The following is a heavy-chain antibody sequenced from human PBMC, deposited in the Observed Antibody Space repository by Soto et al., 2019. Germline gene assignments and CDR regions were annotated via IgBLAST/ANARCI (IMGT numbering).Heavy chain of an antibody. J-gene: IGHJ4*02. CDR3: ARDYLRQRSNPGDY. D-gene: IGHD1-26*01. CDR1: GYTFTSYD. Sequence: ASVKVSCKASGYTFTSYDINWVRQATGQGLEWMGWMNPNSGNTGFAQKFQGRVTITRDTSASTAYMELSSLRSEDTAVYYCARDYLRQRSNPGDYWGQGTLVTVSS. CDR2: MNPNSGNT. V-gene: IGHV1-8*01.